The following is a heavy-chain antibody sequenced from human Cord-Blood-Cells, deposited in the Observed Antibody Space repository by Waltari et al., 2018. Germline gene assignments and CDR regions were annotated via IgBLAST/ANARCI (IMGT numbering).Heavy chain of an antibody. Sequence: QVQLVQSGAEVKKPGASVKVSCKASGYTFTGYYMHWERQAPGQGLEWMGWINPNSGGTNYAQKFQGRVTMTRDTSISTAYMELGRLRSDDTVVYYCARLPWGSGWVDYWGQGTLVTVSS. CDR2: INPNSGGT. CDR3: ARLPWGSGWVDY. CDR1: GYTFTGYY. D-gene: IGHD7-27*01. J-gene: IGHJ4*02. V-gene: IGHV1-2*02.